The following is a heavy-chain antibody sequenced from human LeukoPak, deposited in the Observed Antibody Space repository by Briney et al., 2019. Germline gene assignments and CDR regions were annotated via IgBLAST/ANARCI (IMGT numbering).Heavy chain of an antibody. Sequence: ASVKVSCKASGYTFTGYYMHWVRQAPGQGLEWMGWINPNSGGTNYAQKFQGRVTMTRDTSISTAYMELSRLRSDDTAVYYCARDPLSSGWPFDYWGQGTLVTVSS. CDR3: ARDPLSSGWPFDY. V-gene: IGHV1-2*02. CDR1: GYTFTGYY. J-gene: IGHJ4*02. CDR2: INPNSGGT. D-gene: IGHD6-19*01.